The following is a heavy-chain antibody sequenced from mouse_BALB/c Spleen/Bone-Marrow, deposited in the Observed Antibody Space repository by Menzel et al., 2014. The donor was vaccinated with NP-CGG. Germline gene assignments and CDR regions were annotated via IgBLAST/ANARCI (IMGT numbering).Heavy chain of an antibody. V-gene: IGHV5-9-4*01. CDR3: SRAEGKLLRRLFAH. CDR2: ISSGGTYT. CDR1: GFTFSSYD. J-gene: IGHJ3*01. D-gene: IGHD1-2*01. Sequence: EVMLVESGGGLVKPGGSLKLSCAASGFTFSSYDMSWVRQSPEKRLEWVADISSGGTYTSYPDIVTGRFTISRDNAKNTLCLEMSSLRSEDTAMYYCSRAEGKLLRRLFAHWGQGTLVTVSA.